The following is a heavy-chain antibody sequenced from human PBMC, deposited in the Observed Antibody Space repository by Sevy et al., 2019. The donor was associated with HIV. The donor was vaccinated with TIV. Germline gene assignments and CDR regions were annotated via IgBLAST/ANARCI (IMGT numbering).Heavy chain of an antibody. J-gene: IGHJ6*03. CDR1: GFTVSSNY. V-gene: IGHV3-53*01. D-gene: IGHD6-13*01. CDR3: AGEFAAAGTFYYYYMDV. Sequence: GGSLRLSCAASGFTVSSNYMSWVRQAPGKGLEWVSVIYSGGSTYYADSVKGRFTISSDNSKNTLYLQMNSLRAEDTAVYYCAGEFAAAGTFYYYYMDVWGKGTTVTVSS. CDR2: IYSGGST.